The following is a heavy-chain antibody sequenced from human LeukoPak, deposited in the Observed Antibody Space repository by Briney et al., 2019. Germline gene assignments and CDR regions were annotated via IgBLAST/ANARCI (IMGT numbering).Heavy chain of an antibody. V-gene: IGHV4-61*02. J-gene: IGHJ4*02. CDR1: GGSISSGSYY. CDR2: IYTSGST. Sequence: TLSLTCTVSGGSISSGSYYWRWIRQPAGKGLEWIGRIYTSGSTNYNPSLKSRVIISVDTSKNQFSLKLSSVTAADTAVYYCARESSLLRSTDYWGQGTLVTVSS. D-gene: IGHD3-3*01. CDR3: ARESSLLRSTDY.